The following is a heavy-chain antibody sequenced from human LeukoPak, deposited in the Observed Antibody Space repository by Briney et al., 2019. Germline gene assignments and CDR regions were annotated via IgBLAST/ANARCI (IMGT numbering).Heavy chain of an antibody. D-gene: IGHD6-13*01. CDR1: GGSISSYY. CDR3: AGHIISSSWYFDL. Sequence: SETLSLTCTVSGGSISSYYWSWIRQPPGKGLEWIGYIYYSGSTNYNPSLKSRVTISVDTSKNQFSLKLSSVTAADTASYYCAGHIISSSWYFDLWGRGTLVTVSS. J-gene: IGHJ2*01. V-gene: IGHV4-59*08. CDR2: IYYSGST.